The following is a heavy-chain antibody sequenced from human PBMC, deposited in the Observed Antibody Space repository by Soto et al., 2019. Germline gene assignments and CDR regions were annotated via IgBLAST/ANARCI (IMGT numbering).Heavy chain of an antibody. V-gene: IGHV1-46*03. CDR3: ARGGGIVVVTAPYDP. CDR2: INPSGGYT. Sequence: QVQLVQSGAEVKKPGASVKVSCKASGYTLTSYYMNWVRQAPGQGLEWLGIINPSGGYTTYEHRFLGRVTMTRDTSTSTVHMELGSLTSEDTAVYYCARGGGIVVVTAPYDPWGQGTLVTVSS. J-gene: IGHJ5*02. D-gene: IGHD2-21*02. CDR1: GYTLTSYY.